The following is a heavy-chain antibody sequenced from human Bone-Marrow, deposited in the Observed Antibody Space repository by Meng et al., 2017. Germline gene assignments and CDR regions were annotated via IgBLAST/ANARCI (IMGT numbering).Heavy chain of an antibody. CDR1: GGSFSGYY. CDR2: INHSGST. V-gene: IGHV4-34*01. D-gene: IGHD5-18*01. Sequence: SETLSLTCAAYGGSFSGYYWSWIRQPPGKGLEWIGEINHSGSTNYNPSLKSRVTISVDTSKNQFSLKLSSVTAADTAVYYCARVSRRYSYGLTRAFDIWGQGTMVTVSS. J-gene: IGHJ3*02. CDR3: ARVSRRYSYGLTRAFDI.